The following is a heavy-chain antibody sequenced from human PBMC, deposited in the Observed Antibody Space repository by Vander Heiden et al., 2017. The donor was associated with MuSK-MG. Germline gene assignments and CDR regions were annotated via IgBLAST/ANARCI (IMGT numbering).Heavy chain of an antibody. CDR2: ISGSGGST. J-gene: IGHJ4*02. CDR1: GFTFSSYA. V-gene: IGHV3-23*01. D-gene: IGHD3-22*01. Sequence: EVQLLESGGGLVQPGGSLRLSCAASGFTFSSYAMTWFRQAPGKGLEWVSAISGSGGSTYYADSVKGRFTISRDNSKNTLYLQMNSLRAEDTAVYYCAKGDSSGYYYYFDYWGQGTLVTVSS. CDR3: AKGDSSGYYYYFDY.